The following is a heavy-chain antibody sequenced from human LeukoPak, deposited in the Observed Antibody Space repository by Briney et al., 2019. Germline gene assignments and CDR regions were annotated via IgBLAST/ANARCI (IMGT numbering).Heavy chain of an antibody. J-gene: IGHJ5*02. CDR1: GYSISSDFF. Sequence: SETLSLTCAVSGYSISSDFFWAWMRQSPGKGLEWIGSIYHSGSTFYNPSLKGRVTISIDRSNNQFSLRLSSVTAADTAVYYCARDLDCSGGTCYFDPWGQGTLVTVSS. CDR2: IYHSGST. CDR3: ARDLDCSGGTCYFDP. D-gene: IGHD2-15*01. V-gene: IGHV4-38-2*02.